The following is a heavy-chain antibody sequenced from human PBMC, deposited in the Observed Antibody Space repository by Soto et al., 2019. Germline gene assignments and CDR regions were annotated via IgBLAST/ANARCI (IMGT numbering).Heavy chain of an antibody. Sequence: QVQLVESGGGVVQPGRSLRLSCAASGFTFSSYGMHWVRQAPGKGLEWVAVISYDGSNKYYADSVKGRFTISRDNSKNTLYQQMNSLRAEDTAVYYCAKDRGIYGMDVWGQGTTVTVSS. V-gene: IGHV3-30*18. CDR3: AKDRGIYGMDV. D-gene: IGHD1-20*01. CDR2: ISYDGSNK. J-gene: IGHJ6*02. CDR1: GFTFSSYG.